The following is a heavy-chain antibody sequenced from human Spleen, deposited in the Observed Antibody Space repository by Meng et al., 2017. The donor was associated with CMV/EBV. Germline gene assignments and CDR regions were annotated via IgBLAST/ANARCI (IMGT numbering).Heavy chain of an antibody. V-gene: IGHV3-43D*03. D-gene: IGHD3-10*01. J-gene: IGHJ4*02. CDR1: GGSISSYY. CDR2: ISWDGGTS. Sequence: ETLSLTCTVSGGSISSYYWSWVRQAPGKGLEWVSLISWDGGTSYYADSVKGRFTISRDNTKNSLYLQMNSLRAEDTALYYCAKGSTGSYYHPFDYWGQGTLVTVSS. CDR3: AKGSTGSYYHPFDY.